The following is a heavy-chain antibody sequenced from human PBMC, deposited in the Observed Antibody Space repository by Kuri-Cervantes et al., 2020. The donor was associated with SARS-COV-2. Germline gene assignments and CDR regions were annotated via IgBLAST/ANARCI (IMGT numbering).Heavy chain of an antibody. J-gene: IGHJ6*03. CDR1: GYTFTGYY. D-gene: IGHD1-20*01. Sequence: ASVKVSCKASGYTFTGYYMHWVRQAPGQGLEWMGWINPNSGGTNYAQKFQGRVTMTRDTSISTAYMELVGLRPDDTAVYYCARGQASRMTGGGDFHYHYMDDWGAGTTVTVSS. CDR3: ARGQASRMTGGGDFHYHYMDD. CDR2: INPNSGGT. V-gene: IGHV1-2*02.